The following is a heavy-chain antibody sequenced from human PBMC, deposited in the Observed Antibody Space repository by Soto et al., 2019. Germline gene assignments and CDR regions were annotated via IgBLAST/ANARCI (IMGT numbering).Heavy chain of an antibody. Sequence: GASVKVSCKASGYTFTGYYMHWVRQAPGQGLEWMGWINPNSGGTNYAQKFQGWVTMTRDTSISTAYMELSRLRSDDTAVYYCARTLDIVADYYYGMDVWGQGTTVTV. CDR1: GYTFTGYY. V-gene: IGHV1-2*04. CDR2: INPNSGGT. CDR3: ARTLDIVADYYYGMDV. J-gene: IGHJ6*02. D-gene: IGHD5-12*01.